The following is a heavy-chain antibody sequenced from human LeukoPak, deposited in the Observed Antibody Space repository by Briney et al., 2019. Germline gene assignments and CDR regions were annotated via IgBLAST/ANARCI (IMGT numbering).Heavy chain of an antibody. V-gene: IGHV1-69*06. J-gene: IGHJ4*02. D-gene: IGHD5-18*01. CDR1: GGTFSSYA. CDR2: IIPIFGTA. Sequence: ASVKVSCKASGGTFSSYANSWVRQAPGQGLEWMGGIIPIFGTANYAQKFQGRVTITADKSTSTAYMELSSLRSEDTAVYYCARAVDSYGPWGVDYWGQGTLVTVSS. CDR3: ARAVDSYGPWGVDY.